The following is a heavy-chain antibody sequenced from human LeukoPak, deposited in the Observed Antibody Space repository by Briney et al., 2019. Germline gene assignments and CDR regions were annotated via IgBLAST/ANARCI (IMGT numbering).Heavy chain of an antibody. Sequence: SETLSLTCSVSGGSISSSSDYWGWVRQPPGKGLEWIGSIYHSESTHYNPSLKSRVIISADTSKNQFSLKLNSVTAADTAVYYCGRPNPDSSGYYGSFDPWGQGILVTVSS. J-gene: IGHJ5*02. CDR3: GRPNPDSSGYYGSFDP. V-gene: IGHV4-39*01. CDR1: GGSISSSSDY. D-gene: IGHD3-22*01. CDR2: IYHSEST.